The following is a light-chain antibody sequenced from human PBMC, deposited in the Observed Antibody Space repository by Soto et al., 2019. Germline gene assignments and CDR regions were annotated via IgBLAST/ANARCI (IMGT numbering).Light chain of an antibody. CDR1: QSFLYSSSNKNY. Sequence: DIVMTQSPDSLAVSLGERATINCKSSQSFLYSSSNKNYLAWYQQKPGQPPKLLIYWASTRESGVPDRFSGSGSGTDFTLTISSLQAEDVAVYYCQQYYTTPFTFGPGTKVDIK. J-gene: IGKJ3*01. V-gene: IGKV4-1*01. CDR2: WAS. CDR3: QQYYTTPFT.